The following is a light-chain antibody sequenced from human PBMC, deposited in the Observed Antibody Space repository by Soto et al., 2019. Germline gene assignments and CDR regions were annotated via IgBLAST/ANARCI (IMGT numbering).Light chain of an antibody. CDR2: EAS. V-gene: IGKV1-5*01. J-gene: IGKJ1*01. CDR1: QSVSTW. Sequence: DIEMTQSPSTLSASVGDRVTITCRPSQSVSTWLAWYQQKPGEAPNLLLYEASRLQSGVPSRFSGSASGREFTLTITNLQPDDVATYYSPQYNDHPWTFRHGTQVGIK. CDR3: PQYNDHPWT.